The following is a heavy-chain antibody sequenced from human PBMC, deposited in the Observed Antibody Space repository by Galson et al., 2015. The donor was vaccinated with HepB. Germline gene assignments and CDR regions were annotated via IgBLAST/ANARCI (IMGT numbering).Heavy chain of an antibody. CDR2: ISYDGSNK. J-gene: IGHJ6*02. CDR3: AKGDMTTVTTPYGMDV. CDR1: GFTFSSYG. Sequence: SLRLSCAASGFTFSSYGMHWVRQAPGKGLEWVAVISYDGSNKYYADSVKGRFTISGDNSKNTLYLRMNSLRAEDTAVYYCAKGDMTTVTTPYGMDVWGQGTTVTVSS. D-gene: IGHD4-11*01. V-gene: IGHV3-30*18.